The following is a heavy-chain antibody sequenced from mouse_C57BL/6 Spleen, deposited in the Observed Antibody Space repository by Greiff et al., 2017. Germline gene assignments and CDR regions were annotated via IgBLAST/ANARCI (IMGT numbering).Heavy chain of an antibody. Sequence: LEESGPELVKPGASVKISCKASGYSFTSYYIHWVKQRPGQGLEWIGWIYPGSGNTKYNEKFKGKATLTADTSSSTAYMQLSSLTSEDSAVYYCARERGVAYWGQGTTLTVSS. CDR2: IYPGSGNT. J-gene: IGHJ2*01. V-gene: IGHV1-66*01. CDR1: GYSFTSYY. CDR3: ARERGVAY.